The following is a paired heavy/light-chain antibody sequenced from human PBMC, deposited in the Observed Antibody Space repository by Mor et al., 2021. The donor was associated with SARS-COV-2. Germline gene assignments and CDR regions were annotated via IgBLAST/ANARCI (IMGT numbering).Light chain of an antibody. CDR3: QTWGAGIVV. Sequence: QLVLTQSPSASASLGASVKLTCTLSSGHSNYAIAWHQQQPEKGPRYMMKLNSDGSHNKGDGIPDRFSGSSSGAERYLTISSLQSEDEADYYCQTWGAGIVVFGGGTKLTVL. J-gene: IGLJ3*02. CDR2: LNSDGSH. V-gene: IGLV4-69*01. CDR1: SGHSNYA.
Heavy chain of an antibody. J-gene: IGHJ3*01. CDR1: GFTFTSYG. D-gene: IGHD2-15*01. CDR3: AKDEGGGGDAFDL. Sequence: QVQLVESGGAVVQPGRSLRLSCAASGFTFTSYGIHWVRQAPGKGLEWVAVISYDGRSKSYADSVKGRFTISRDNSKNTLYLQMNSLRPEDTAVYYCAKDEGGGGDAFDLWGQGTMVTVSS. V-gene: IGHV3-30*18. CDR2: ISYDGRSK.